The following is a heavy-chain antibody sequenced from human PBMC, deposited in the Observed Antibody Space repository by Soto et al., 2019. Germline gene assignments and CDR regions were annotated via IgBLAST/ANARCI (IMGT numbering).Heavy chain of an antibody. CDR1: GFTFSSYA. J-gene: IGHJ6*02. V-gene: IGHV3-23*01. CDR3: ARGDRGASGSPASYYYSGLDV. CDR2: VSAGGDVT. Sequence: DVQLLESGGDLVQPGGSLRLSCAASGFTFSSYAMSWVRQAPGKGLEWVSSVSAGGDVTYYSDSVKGRFTISRDNSNNALFLQMNSLRAEDTALYYCARGDRGASGSPASYYYSGLDVWGQGTTVTVSS. D-gene: IGHD2-15*01.